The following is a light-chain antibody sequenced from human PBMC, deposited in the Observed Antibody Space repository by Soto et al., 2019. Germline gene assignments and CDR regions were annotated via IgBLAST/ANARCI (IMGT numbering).Light chain of an antibody. CDR1: QSLRSS. V-gene: IGKV3D-15*01. CDR3: QQYNNWPPIT. Sequence: ETLMTQSPDTLSVSLGERATLSCRASQSLRSSLAWYQQKPGQAPRLLIYEASTRATGIPDRFSGSGSGTEFTLTISSLQSEDIAVYYCQQYNNWPPITFGQGTRLEIK. CDR2: EAS. J-gene: IGKJ5*01.